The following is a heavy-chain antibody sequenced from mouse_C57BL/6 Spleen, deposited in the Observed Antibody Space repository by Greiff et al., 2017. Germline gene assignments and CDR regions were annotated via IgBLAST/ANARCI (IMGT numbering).Heavy chain of an antibody. CDR1: GYAFSSSW. CDR2: IYPGDGDT. D-gene: IGHD2-4*01. V-gene: IGHV1-82*01. CDR3: ARYDYDDDMDY. J-gene: IGHJ4*01. Sequence: QVQLQQSGPELVKPGASVKISCKASGYAFSSSWMNWVKQRPGKGLEWIGRIYPGDGDTNYNGKFKGKATLTVDKYSNTAYMQLSSLTSEDSAVYCCARYDYDDDMDYWGQGTSGTVSS.